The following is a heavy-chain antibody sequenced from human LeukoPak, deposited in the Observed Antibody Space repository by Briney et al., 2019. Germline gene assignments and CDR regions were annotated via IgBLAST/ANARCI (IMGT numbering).Heavy chain of an antibody. D-gene: IGHD1-7*01. CDR3: ARVDWNSGYYFDY. CDR1: GYTFTSYY. J-gene: IGHJ4*02. CDR2: INTSGGST. Sequence: ASVKVSCKASGYTFTSYYMNWGRQAPGQGLEWMGIINTSGGSTSYAQKFQGRVTMTRDTSTSTVYMELSSLRSEDTAVYYCARVDWNSGYYFDYWGQGTLVTVSS. V-gene: IGHV1-46*03.